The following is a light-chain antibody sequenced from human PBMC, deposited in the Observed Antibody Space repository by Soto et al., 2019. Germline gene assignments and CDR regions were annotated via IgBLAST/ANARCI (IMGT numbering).Light chain of an antibody. V-gene: IGLV2-14*01. CDR1: SSDVGIYNY. Sequence: QSALTQPAPVSGSPGQSITISCTGTSSDVGIYNYVSWYQQHPGKAPKLIICEVYNRPSGVSNRFSGSKSGNTASLTISGLRPEDEADYYCTSFTTSSIWVFGGGTKATVL. CDR2: EVY. J-gene: IGLJ3*02. CDR3: TSFTTSSIWV.